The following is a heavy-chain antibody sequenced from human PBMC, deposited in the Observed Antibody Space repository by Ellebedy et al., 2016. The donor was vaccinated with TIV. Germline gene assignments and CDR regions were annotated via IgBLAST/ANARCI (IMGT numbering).Heavy chain of an antibody. CDR2: ISYDGSNK. CDR3: ARALNHVDTVSTAPLDC. D-gene: IGHD5/OR15-5a*01. J-gene: IGHJ4*02. Sequence: GESLKISCAASGFTFSCCAMNWVRQAPGKGLEWVALISYDGSNKYFADSVQGRFTISRDNSQNTLYLLMNSLRGDDTAIYYCARALNHVDTVSTAPLDCWGQGTLVTVSS. V-gene: IGHV3-30*04. CDR1: GFTFSCCA.